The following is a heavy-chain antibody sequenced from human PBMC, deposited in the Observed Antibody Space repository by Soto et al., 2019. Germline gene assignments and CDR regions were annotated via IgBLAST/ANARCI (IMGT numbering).Heavy chain of an antibody. CDR3: ARGPSYSDSYFDY. Sequence: GGSLRLSCAAPEFTFSNYAMHWVRQPPGKGLQWLAVISYDGNNKYYADSVEGRFTISRDNSKNTVYLQMNSLRLEDTAVYYCARGPSYSDSYFDYWGQGTLVTVSS. CDR2: ISYDGNNK. V-gene: IGHV3-30*03. CDR1: EFTFSNYA. D-gene: IGHD4-17*01. J-gene: IGHJ4*02.